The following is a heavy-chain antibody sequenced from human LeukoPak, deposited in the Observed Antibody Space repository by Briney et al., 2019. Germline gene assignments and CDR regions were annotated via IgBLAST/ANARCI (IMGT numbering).Heavy chain of an antibody. J-gene: IGHJ4*02. V-gene: IGHV3-7*03. Sequence: GGSLRLSCAASGFTFSSYWMSWVRQAPGEGLEWVAKINQDGTEKAYVDSVRGRFTISRDNAKNSLFLQMNSLRAEDTAVYYCARDLGGDYFDYWGQGTLVTVSS. CDR1: GFTFSSYW. CDR3: ARDLGGDYFDY. CDR2: INQDGTEK. D-gene: IGHD3-16*01.